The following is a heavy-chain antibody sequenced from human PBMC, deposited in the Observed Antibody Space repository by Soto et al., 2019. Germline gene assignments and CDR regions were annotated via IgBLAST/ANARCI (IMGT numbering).Heavy chain of an antibody. CDR3: ARGLSSSGDY. D-gene: IGHD6-6*01. CDR2: INHSGST. Sequence: QVQLQQWGAGLLKPSETLSLTCAVYGGSFSGYYWSWIRQPPGKGLEWIGEINHSGSTNYNPSLKSRVTISVDTSKNQFSLKLSSVTAADTAVYYCARGLSSSGDYWGQGTLVTVSS. V-gene: IGHV4-34*01. CDR1: GGSFSGYY. J-gene: IGHJ4*02.